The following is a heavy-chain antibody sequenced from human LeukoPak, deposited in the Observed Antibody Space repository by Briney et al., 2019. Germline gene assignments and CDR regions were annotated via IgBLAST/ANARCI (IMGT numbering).Heavy chain of an antibody. CDR3: AKGGYYDSSGYYPLGDV. D-gene: IGHD3-22*01. CDR2: ISYDGSNK. V-gene: IGHV3-30*18. CDR1: GFTFSSYG. Sequence: RSLRLSCAASGFTFSSYGMHWVRQAPGKGLEWVAVISYDGSNKYYADSVKGRFTISRDNSKNTLYLQMNSLRAEDTAVYYCAKGGYYDSSGYYPLGDVWGQGTTVTVSS. J-gene: IGHJ6*02.